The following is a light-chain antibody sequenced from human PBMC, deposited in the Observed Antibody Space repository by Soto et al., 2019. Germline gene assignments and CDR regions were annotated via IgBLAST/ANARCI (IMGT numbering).Light chain of an antibody. CDR2: LNSDGSH. CDR3: QTRGSGIVV. Sequence: QLVLTQSPSASASLGASVKLTCTLSSGHSNYAIAWHQQQSEKGPRYLMKLNSDGSHSKGDGIPDRFSGSSSGAERYLTISSLQSEDEADYSCQTRGSGIVVFGGGTKLTVL. CDR1: SGHSNYA. J-gene: IGLJ2*01. V-gene: IGLV4-69*01.